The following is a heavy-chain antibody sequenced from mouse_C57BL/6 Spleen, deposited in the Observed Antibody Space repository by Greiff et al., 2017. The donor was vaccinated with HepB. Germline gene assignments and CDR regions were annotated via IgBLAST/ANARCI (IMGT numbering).Heavy chain of an antibody. D-gene: IGHD1-1*01. J-gene: IGHJ4*01. CDR3: ARDITTVVARYYAMDY. CDR1: GFTFSSYA. V-gene: IGHV5-4*01. CDR2: ISDGGSYT. Sequence: EVKRVESGGGLVKPGGSLKLSCAASGFTFSSYAMSWVRQTPEKRLEWVATISDGGSYTYYPDNVKGRFTISRDNAKNNLYLQMSHLKSEDTAMYYCARDITTVVARYYAMDYWGQGTSVTVSS.